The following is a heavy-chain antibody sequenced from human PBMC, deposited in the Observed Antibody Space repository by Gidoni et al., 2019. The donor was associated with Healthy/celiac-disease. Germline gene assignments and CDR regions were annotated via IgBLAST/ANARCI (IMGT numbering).Heavy chain of an antibody. D-gene: IGHD3-16*01. J-gene: IGHJ4*02. CDR2: IYYSGST. CDR3: ARHVMTGGLNTFDY. V-gene: IGHV4-39*01. Sequence: QLQLQESGPGLVKPSETLSLPCTVSGGSLRSSSYYWGWIRQPPGKGLEWIGSIYYSGSTYYNPSLKSRVTISVDTSKNQFALKLSSVTAADTAVYYCARHVMTGGLNTFDYWGQGTLVTVSS. CDR1: GGSLRSSSYY.